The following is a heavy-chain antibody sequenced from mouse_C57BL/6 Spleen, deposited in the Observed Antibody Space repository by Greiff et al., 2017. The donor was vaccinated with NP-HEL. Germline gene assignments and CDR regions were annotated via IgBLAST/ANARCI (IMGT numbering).Heavy chain of an antibody. J-gene: IGHJ1*03. V-gene: IGHV1-53*01. Sequence: QVQLQQPGTELVKPGASVKLSCKASGYTFTSYWMHWVKQRPGQGLEWIGNINPSNGGTNYNEKFKSKATLTVDKSSSTAYMQLSSLTSEYSAVYYCARGGYYDYDEWYFDVWGTGTTVTVSS. D-gene: IGHD2-4*01. CDR2: INPSNGGT. CDR3: ARGGYYDYDEWYFDV. CDR1: GYTFTSYW.